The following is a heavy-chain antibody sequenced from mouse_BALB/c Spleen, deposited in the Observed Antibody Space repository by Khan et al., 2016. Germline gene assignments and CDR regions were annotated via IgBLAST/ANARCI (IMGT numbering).Heavy chain of an antibody. CDR2: ISNGGGRT. CDR1: GFTFSDSY. J-gene: IGHJ3*01. Sequence: EVELVESGGGLVLPGGSLKLSCATSGFTFSDSYMYWVRQTPEKRLEWVAYISNGGGRTYYADTVKGRFTISRDNAKNTLYLQTSRLKSEDTAMYYSARHGNHGSSGFAYWGQGTLVTVSA. V-gene: IGHV5-12*02. CDR3: ARHGNHGSSGFAY. D-gene: IGHD1-1*01.